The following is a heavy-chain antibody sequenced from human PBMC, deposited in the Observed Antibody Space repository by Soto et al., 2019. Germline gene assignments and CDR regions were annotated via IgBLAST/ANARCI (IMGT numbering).Heavy chain of an antibody. CDR3: ARRFDVDDSSGYYYQLNNWFDP. CDR1: GFTFSSYG. V-gene: IGHV3-33*01. CDR2: IWDEGSNK. Sequence: QVQLVESGGGVVQPGRSLRLSCAASGFTFSSYGMHWVRQAPGKGLEWVAVIWDEGSNKYYADSVNGRFTISRVISQNTLYLKMNSLRAEETAVYYCARRFDVDDSSGYYYQLNNWFDPWGQGTLVTVSS. D-gene: IGHD3-22*01. J-gene: IGHJ5*02.